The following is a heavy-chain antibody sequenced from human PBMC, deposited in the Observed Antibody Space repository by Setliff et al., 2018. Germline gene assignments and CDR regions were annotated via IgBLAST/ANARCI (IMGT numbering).Heavy chain of an antibody. J-gene: IGHJ4*02. Sequence: HPGGSLRLSCVASGFTFGDYSMTWVRQAPGKGLEFVSGVTQGDNRYYGDSVKGRFTISRDNSKNTVYLQMNSLRVEDTAIYYCATSTIITYYFDSWGQGTLVTVS. CDR2: VTQGDNR. D-gene: IGHD3-22*01. CDR1: GFTFGDYS. V-gene: IGHV3-23*05. CDR3: ATSTIITYYFDS.